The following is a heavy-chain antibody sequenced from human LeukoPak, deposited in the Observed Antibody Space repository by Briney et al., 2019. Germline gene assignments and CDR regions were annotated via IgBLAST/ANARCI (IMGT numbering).Heavy chain of an antibody. Sequence: GGPLRLSCAASGFTFSSYAMYWGRQAPGKGLEWVSAISGSKDSTYYADSVKGRFPISRDNSRGTLYLQMNSLRAEDTAIYYCATKRGQGTQLNYNWFDPWGQGTLVTVSS. D-gene: IGHD1-1*01. V-gene: IGHV3-23*01. CDR3: ATKRGQGTQLNYNWFDP. CDR1: GFTFSSYA. J-gene: IGHJ5*02. CDR2: ISGSKDST.